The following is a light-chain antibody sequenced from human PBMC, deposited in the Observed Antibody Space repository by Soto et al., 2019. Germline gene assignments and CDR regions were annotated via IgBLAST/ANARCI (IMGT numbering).Light chain of an antibody. Sequence: EIVMTHSPATLSVSPWEIATLSCRASQSISNNLAWYQQKPGQAPRLLIYGASIRATGIPARFSGSGSGTDFTLTISSLEPGDFAIYYCQQRNDWQVTFGQGTRLEIK. J-gene: IGKJ5*01. CDR1: QSISNN. CDR2: GAS. V-gene: IGKV3-15*01. CDR3: QQRNDWQVT.